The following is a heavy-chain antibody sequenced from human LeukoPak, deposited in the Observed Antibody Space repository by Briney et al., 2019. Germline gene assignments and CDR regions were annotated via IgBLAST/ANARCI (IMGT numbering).Heavy chain of an antibody. CDR2: INPNSGGT. J-gene: IGHJ4*02. D-gene: IGHD4-11*01. V-gene: IGHV1-2*02. CDR1: GYTFTGYY. CDR3: ARDLGTVTTNYFDY. Sequence: ASVKVSCKASGYTFTGYYMHWVRQAPGQGLEWMGWINPNSGGTNYAQKFQGRVTMTRDTSISTAYMELSRLRSDDTAVYYCARDLGTVTTNYFDYWGQGTQVIVSS.